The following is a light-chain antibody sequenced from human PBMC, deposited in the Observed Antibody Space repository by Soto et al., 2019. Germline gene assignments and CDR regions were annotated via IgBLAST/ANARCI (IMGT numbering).Light chain of an antibody. CDR1: QGISNY. J-gene: IGKJ1*01. CDR2: AAS. Sequence: DIPMTQSPSSLSASVGDRVTITCRASQGISNYLAWYQQKPGKVPKLLIYAASTLRSGVPSRFSGSGSGTDFTLTISSLQPEDVATYYCQNYNSAPRTFGQGTKVEIK. V-gene: IGKV1-27*01. CDR3: QNYNSAPRT.